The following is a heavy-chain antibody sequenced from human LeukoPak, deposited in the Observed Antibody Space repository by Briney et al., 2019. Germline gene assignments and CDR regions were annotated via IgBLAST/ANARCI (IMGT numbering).Heavy chain of an antibody. J-gene: IGHJ4*02. V-gene: IGHV4-34*01. CDR1: GGSFSGYY. D-gene: IGHD3-10*01. CDR2: INHSGST. CDR3: ARTTELWFGESKYYFDY. Sequence: SETLSLTCAVYGGSFSGYYWSWIRQPPGKGLEWIGEINHSGSTNYNPSHKSRVTISVDTSKNQFSLKLSSVTAADTAVYYCARTTELWFGESKYYFDYWGQGTLVTVSS.